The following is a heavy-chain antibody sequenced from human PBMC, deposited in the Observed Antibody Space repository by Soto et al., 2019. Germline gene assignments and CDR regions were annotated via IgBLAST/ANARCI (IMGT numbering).Heavy chain of an antibody. J-gene: IGHJ5*02. D-gene: IGHD5-18*01. Sequence: SETLSLTCTVSGGSISSGGYYWSWIRQHPGKGLEWIGYIYYSGSTNYNPSLKSRVTISVDTSKNQFSLKLSSVTAADTAVYYCARLVWSYGTWFDPWGQGTLVTVSS. CDR3: ARLVWSYGTWFDP. CDR1: GGSISSGGYY. V-gene: IGHV4-61*08. CDR2: IYYSGST.